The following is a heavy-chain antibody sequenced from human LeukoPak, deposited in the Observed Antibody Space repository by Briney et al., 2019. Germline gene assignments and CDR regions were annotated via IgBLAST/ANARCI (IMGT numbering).Heavy chain of an antibody. CDR2: INPDSGGT. V-gene: IGHV1-2*02. CDR1: GYTFTGYY. J-gene: IGHJ5*02. Sequence: GASVKVSCKASGYTFTGYYMHWVRQAPGQGLEWMGWINPDSGGTNYAQKFQGRVTMTEDTSTDTAYMELSSLRSEDTAVYYCATDFPPELRGTVGFDPWGQGTLVTVSS. D-gene: IGHD1-7*01. CDR3: ATDFPPELRGTVGFDP.